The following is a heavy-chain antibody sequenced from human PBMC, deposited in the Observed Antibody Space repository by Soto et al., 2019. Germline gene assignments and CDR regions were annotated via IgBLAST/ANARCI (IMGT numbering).Heavy chain of an antibody. J-gene: IGHJ4*02. V-gene: IGHV1-24*01. CDR3: AKGNIAVAGYHHCFDY. CDR2: FDPEDGET. CDR1: GYTLTELS. Sequence: GASVKVSCKVSGYTLTELSMHWVRQAPGKGLEWMGGFDPEDGETIYAQKFQGRVTMTEDTSTDTAYMELSSLRSEDTAVYYCAKGNIAVAGYHHCFDYWGQGTLVTVSS. D-gene: IGHD6-19*01.